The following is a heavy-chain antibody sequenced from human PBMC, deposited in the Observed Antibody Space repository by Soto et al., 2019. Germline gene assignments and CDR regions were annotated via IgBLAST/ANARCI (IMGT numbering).Heavy chain of an antibody. D-gene: IGHD3-16*02. Sequence: QVQMVQSGAEVKKTGSSVKVSCKASGGTFSSYTISLVRQAPGQGLEWMGRIIPSLGIANYAQKFQGRVTITADKSTSTAYMELSSLRSEDTAVYYCARVGYQVENYWGQGTLVTVSS. CDR1: GGTFSSYT. CDR3: ARVGYQVENY. CDR2: IIPSLGIA. J-gene: IGHJ4*02. V-gene: IGHV1-69*02.